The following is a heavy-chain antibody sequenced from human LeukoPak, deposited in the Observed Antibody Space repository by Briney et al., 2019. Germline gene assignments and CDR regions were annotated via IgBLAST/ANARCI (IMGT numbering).Heavy chain of an antibody. V-gene: IGHV1-69*05. CDR2: IIPIFGTA. J-gene: IGHJ4*02. D-gene: IGHD3-3*01. CDR3: ARSRTRPYYDFWSGYYTWFDY. CDR1: GGTFISYA. Sequence: ASVKVSCKASGGTFISYAISWVRQAPGQGLEWMGGIIPIFGTANYAQKFQGRVTITTDESTSTAYMELSSLRSEDTAVYYCARSRTRPYYDFWSGYYTWFDYWGQGTLVTVSS.